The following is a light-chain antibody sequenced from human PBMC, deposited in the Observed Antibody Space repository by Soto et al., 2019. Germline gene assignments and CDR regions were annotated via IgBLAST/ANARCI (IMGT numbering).Light chain of an antibody. V-gene: IGKV1-8*01. Sequence: AIRMTQSPSSLSASTGDRVTITCRASQGISSYLALYQQKPGKAPKLLIYAASTLQSGVPSRFSGSGSGTDFTLTISSLQPEDFATYYCLQDYNYPLTFGGGTKVDIK. CDR3: LQDYNYPLT. CDR1: QGISSY. CDR2: AAS. J-gene: IGKJ4*01.